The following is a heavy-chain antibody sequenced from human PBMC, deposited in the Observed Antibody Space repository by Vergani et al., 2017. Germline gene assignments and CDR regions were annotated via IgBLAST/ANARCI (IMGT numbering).Heavy chain of an antibody. V-gene: IGHV3-9*01. J-gene: IGHJ6*03. CDR1: GFTFDDYA. CDR3: AKDTAPYYYYYMDV. Sequence: VQLVESGGGVVQPGRSLRLSCAASGFTFDDYAMHWVRQAPGKGLEWVSGISWNSGSIGYADSVKGRFTISRDNAKNSLYLQMNSLRAEDTALYYCAKDTAPYYYYYMDVWGKGTTVTVSS. CDR2: ISWNSGSI.